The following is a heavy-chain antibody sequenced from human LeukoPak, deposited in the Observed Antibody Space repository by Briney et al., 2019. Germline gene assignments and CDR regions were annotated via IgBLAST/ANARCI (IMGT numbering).Heavy chain of an antibody. CDR3: ARDDGDTVDY. V-gene: IGHV4-59*01. CDR2: IYYSGST. D-gene: IGHD4-17*01. J-gene: IGHJ4*02. Sequence: SETLSLTCTVSGGSISSYYWSWIRQPPGKGLEWIGYIYYSGSTNYNPSLKSRVTISVDTSKNQFSLKLSSVTAADTAVYYCARDDGDTVDYWGQGTLVTVFS. CDR1: GGSISSYY.